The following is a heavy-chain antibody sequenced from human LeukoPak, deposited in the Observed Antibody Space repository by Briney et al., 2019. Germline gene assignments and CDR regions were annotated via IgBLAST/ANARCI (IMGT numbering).Heavy chain of an antibody. Sequence: GGSLRLSCAASGFTFDDYGMSWVRPAPGKGLEWVSGINWNGGSIGYADSVKGRFTISRDNAKNSLYLQMNSLRAEDTALDYCAKGRSWSAPGPFDYWGQGTLVTVSS. CDR3: AKGRSWSAPGPFDY. CDR1: GFTFDDYG. J-gene: IGHJ4*02. V-gene: IGHV3-20*04. CDR2: INWNGGSI. D-gene: IGHD1-26*01.